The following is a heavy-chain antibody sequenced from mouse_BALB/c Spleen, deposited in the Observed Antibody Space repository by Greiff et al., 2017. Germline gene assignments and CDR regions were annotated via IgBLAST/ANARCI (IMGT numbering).Heavy chain of an antibody. Sequence: VQRVESGPGLVQPSQSLSITCTVSGFSLTSYGVHWVRQSPGKGLEWLGVIWSGGSTDYNAAFISRLSISKDNSKSQVFFKMNSLQANDTAIYYCARSPYRYLYAMDYWGQGTSVTVSS. V-gene: IGHV2-2*02. CDR2: IWSGGST. D-gene: IGHD2-14*01. J-gene: IGHJ4*01. CDR1: GFSLTSYG. CDR3: ARSPYRYLYAMDY.